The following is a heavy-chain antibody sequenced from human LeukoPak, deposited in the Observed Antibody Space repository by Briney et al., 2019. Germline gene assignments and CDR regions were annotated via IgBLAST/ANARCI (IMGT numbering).Heavy chain of an antibody. CDR1: GFTFSSYA. Sequence: GGSLRLSCSASGFTFSSYAMHWVRQAPGKGLEYVSAISSNGGSTYYADSAKGRFTISRDNSKNTLYLQMSSLRDEDTAVYYCVKWYECSSTSCYIPYYYYGMDVWGQGTTVTVSS. CDR3: VKWYECSSTSCYIPYYYYGMDV. CDR2: ISSNGGST. V-gene: IGHV3-64D*06. D-gene: IGHD2-2*02. J-gene: IGHJ6*02.